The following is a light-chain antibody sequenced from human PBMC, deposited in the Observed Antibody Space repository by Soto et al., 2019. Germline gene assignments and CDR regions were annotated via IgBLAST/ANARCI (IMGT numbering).Light chain of an antibody. CDR3: QQYYSTPLT. Sequence: DIVMTQSPDSLAVSLGERATINCKSSQRVLYSSNNKHYLAWYQQKPGQHPKLLIYWASTRESGVPDRFSGSGSGTDFTFAISSLQAEDVAVYYCQQYYSTPLTFGGGTKVEIK. CDR2: WAS. V-gene: IGKV4-1*01. J-gene: IGKJ4*01. CDR1: QRVLYSSNNKHY.